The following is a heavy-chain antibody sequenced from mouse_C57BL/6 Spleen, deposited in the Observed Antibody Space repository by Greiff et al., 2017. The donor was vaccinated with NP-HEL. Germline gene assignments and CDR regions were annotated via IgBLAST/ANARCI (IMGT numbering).Heavy chain of an antibody. Sequence: QVQLQQPGTELVKPGASVKLSCKASGYTFTSYWMHWVKQRPGQGLEWIGNINPSNGGTNYNEKFKSKATLTVAKSSSTAYMQLSSLTSEDSAVYYCARQLRLQAWFAYWGQGTLVTVSA. D-gene: IGHD3-2*02. V-gene: IGHV1-53*01. CDR3: ARQLRLQAWFAY. J-gene: IGHJ3*01. CDR1: GYTFTSYW. CDR2: INPSNGGT.